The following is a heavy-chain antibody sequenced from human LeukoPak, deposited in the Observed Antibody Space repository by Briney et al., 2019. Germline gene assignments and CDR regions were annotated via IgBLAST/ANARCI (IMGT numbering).Heavy chain of an antibody. CDR2: IIPIFGPP. D-gene: IGHD3-22*01. Sequence: SVKLSCKASGGTFSSYAISWVRHDPGQGLEWMGGIIPIFGPPNYAQKFQGRVTITTDESTSRAYMELSSLRSEDTAVYYCARAYTRYYDSSGYGIFDYWGQGTLVTVSS. V-gene: IGHV1-69*05. J-gene: IGHJ4*02. CDR1: GGTFSSYA. CDR3: ARAYTRYYDSSGYGIFDY.